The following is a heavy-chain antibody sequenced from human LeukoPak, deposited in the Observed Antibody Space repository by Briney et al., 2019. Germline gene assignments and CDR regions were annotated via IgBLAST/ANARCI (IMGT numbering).Heavy chain of an antibody. CDR2: AGWAGGTT. D-gene: IGHD3-10*02. J-gene: IGHJ4*02. CDR3: AKELDTMFFDY. Sequence: GGSLRLSCATSEFNFDRYTVHWVRQAPGKGLEWVSLAGWAGGTTFYSDSVRGRFTISRDSGRKSVYLQMNSLTTDDTAFYFCAKELDTMFFDYWGQGALVTVSS. V-gene: IGHV3-43*01. CDR1: EFNFDRYT.